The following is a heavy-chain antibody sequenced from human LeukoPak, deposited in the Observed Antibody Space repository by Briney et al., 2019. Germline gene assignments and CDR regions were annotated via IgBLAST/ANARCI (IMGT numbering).Heavy chain of an antibody. CDR1: GFTFDDYT. CDR2: ISWDGGST. Sequence: GGSLRLSCAASGFTFDDYTMHWVRQAPGKGLEWVSLISWDGGSTYYADSVKGRFTISRDNSKNSLYLQMNSLRTEDTALYYCAKDPGGGYYYYMDVWGKGTTVTVSS. J-gene: IGHJ6*03. V-gene: IGHV3-43*01. CDR3: AKDPGGGYYYYMDV. D-gene: IGHD2-15*01.